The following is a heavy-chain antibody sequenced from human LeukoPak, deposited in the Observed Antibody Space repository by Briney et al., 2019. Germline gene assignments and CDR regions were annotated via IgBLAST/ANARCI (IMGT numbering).Heavy chain of an antibody. Sequence: GESLKISCKGSGYSFTSYWIGWVRQMPGKGLEWMGIIYPGDSDTRYSPSFQGQVTISADKSISTAYLQWSSLKASDTAMYYCARHRPSGAYGDYYCDYWGQGTLVTVSS. CDR2: IYPGDSDT. CDR3: ARHRPSGAYGDYYCDY. D-gene: IGHD4-17*01. V-gene: IGHV5-51*01. J-gene: IGHJ4*02. CDR1: GYSFTSYW.